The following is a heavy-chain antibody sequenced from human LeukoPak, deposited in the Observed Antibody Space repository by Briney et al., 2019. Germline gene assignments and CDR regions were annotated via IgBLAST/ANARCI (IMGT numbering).Heavy chain of an antibody. CDR2: INGGGGST. Sequence: AGSLRLSCAASGFTFDDYAMHWVRQAPGKGLEWVCLINGGGGSTYYADSVKGRFTIARANSKYSLYLQMNSPRAKDTALYYCVAQTIAVVVAETVPWGQGTLVTVSS. CDR1: GFTFDDYA. CDR3: VAQTIAVVVAETVP. V-gene: IGHV3-43*02. J-gene: IGHJ5*01. D-gene: IGHD2-15*01.